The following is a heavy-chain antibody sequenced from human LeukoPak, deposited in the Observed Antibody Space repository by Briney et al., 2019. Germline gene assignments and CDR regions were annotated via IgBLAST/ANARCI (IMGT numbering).Heavy chain of an antibody. J-gene: IGHJ4*02. CDR3: ARDAGFGGNSDF. CDR1: GFTFNIYW. D-gene: IGHD4-23*01. CDR2: IKGDGSAK. V-gene: IGHV3-7*01. Sequence: GGSLRLSCAAAGFTFNIYWMMWVRQAPGKGLEWVAYIKGDGSAKHYVDSVRGRFTISRDNAENSLYLQMNSLRPEDTAVYYCARDAGFGGNSDFWGQGTLVTVSS.